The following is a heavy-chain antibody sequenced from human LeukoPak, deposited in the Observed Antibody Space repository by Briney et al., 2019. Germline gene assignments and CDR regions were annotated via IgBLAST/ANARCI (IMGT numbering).Heavy chain of an antibody. J-gene: IGHJ4*02. CDR3: ARGGADYVIGY. Sequence: PGGSLRLSCAASGFTFSDYYMSWIRQAPGKGLEWISFISSSSSYTNNADSVKGRFTISRDNTKNSLYLQMNNLRAEDTAVYYCARGGADYVIGYWGQGTLVTVSS. CDR2: ISSSSSYT. CDR1: GFTFSDYY. D-gene: IGHD4-17*01. V-gene: IGHV3-11*05.